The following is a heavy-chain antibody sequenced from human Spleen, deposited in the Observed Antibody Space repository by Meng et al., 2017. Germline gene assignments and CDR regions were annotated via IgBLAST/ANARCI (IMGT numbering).Heavy chain of an antibody. V-gene: IGHV1-2*06. J-gene: IGHJ4*02. CDR2: INPNSGDT. CDR1: GYTFTGNY. D-gene: IGHD5-12*01. CDR3: ANAVANFDH. Sequence: QVHLVPSGAEVKKPGASVKVSCKAFGYTFTGNYMHWVRQAPGQGLEWMGRINPNSGDTNYVQKFQGRVTMTRDTSISTAYMELSRLKSDDTAVYYCANAVANFDHWGQGTLVTVSS.